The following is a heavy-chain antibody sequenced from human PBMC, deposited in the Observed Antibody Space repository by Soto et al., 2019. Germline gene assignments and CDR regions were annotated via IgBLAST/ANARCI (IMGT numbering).Heavy chain of an antibody. V-gene: IGHV3-30-3*01. CDR3: ARVGSPMNPNPY. D-gene: IGHD3-10*01. J-gene: IGHJ4*02. CDR2: ISYDGSNK. CDR1: GFPFSSYA. Sequence: QVQLVESGGGVVQPGRSLRLSCAASGFPFSSYAMHWVRQAPGKGLEWVAVISYDGSNKYYADSVKGRFTISRDNSKNTLYLQMNSLRAEDTAVYYCARVGSPMNPNPYWGQGTLVTVSS.